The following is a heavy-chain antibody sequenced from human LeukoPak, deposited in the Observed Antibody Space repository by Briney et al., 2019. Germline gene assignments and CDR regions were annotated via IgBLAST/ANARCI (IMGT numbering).Heavy chain of an antibody. CDR3: AKGMGAWVDSCGISYC. Sequence: GGSLSLSCAASGCTFDDYAMHWVRQAPGKGLEWVSGISWNSSSIGYADSENGRFTVSSNNAKISLYLQMDGVRAEDTALYCCAKGMGAWVDSCGISYCWGQGRLV. J-gene: IGHJ4*02. CDR1: GCTFDDYA. D-gene: IGHD3-22*01. V-gene: IGHV3-9*01. CDR2: ISWNSSSI.